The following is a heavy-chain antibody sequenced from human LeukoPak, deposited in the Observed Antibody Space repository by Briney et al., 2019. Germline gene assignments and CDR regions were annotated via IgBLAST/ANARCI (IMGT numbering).Heavy chain of an antibody. V-gene: IGHV1-69*04. CDR2: IIPILGIA. D-gene: IGHD3-22*01. CDR3: ARAWYYHDSSGPLYY. J-gene: IGHJ4*02. Sequence: SVKVSCKASGGTFSSYAISWVRQAPGQGLEWMGRIIPILGIANYAQKFQGRVTITADKSTSTAYMELSSLRSEDTAVYYCARAWYYHDSSGPLYYCGQGTLLTVSS. CDR1: GGTFSSYA.